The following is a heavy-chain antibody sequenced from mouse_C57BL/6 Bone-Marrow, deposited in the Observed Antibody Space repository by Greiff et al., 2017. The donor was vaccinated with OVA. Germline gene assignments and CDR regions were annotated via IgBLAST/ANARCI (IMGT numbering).Heavy chain of an antibody. J-gene: IGHJ3*01. D-gene: IGHD3-1*01. CDR1: GFTFSSYG. V-gene: IGHV5-6*02. Sequence: EVMLVESGGDLVKPGGSLKLSCAASGFTFSSYGMSWVRQTPDKRLEWVATISSGGSYTYYPDSVKGRFTISSDNAKNTLYLQMSSLKSEDTAMYYCARRGYSPFAYWGQGTLVTVSA. CDR3: ARRGYSPFAY. CDR2: ISSGGSYT.